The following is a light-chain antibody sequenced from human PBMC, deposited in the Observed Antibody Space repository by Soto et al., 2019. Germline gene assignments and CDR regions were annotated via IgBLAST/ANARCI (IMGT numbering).Light chain of an antibody. Sequence: EIVLTQSPGTLSLSPGERATLSCRASQNVGSRYLAWYQQKPGQAPRLLIYGTSNRATGITDRFSGSGSGTDFSLTISSLEPRDLAVYYCQQYGSSPRTFGQGTKVEIK. V-gene: IGKV3-20*01. J-gene: IGKJ1*01. CDR3: QQYGSSPRT. CDR2: GTS. CDR1: QNVGSRY.